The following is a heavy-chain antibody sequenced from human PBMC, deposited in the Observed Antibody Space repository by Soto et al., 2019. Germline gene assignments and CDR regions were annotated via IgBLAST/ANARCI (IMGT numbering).Heavy chain of an antibody. CDR2: ISGSGYST. CDR1: GFTFINNG. Sequence: PGGSLRLSCASSGFTFINNGMNWVRQAPGKGLEWVSGISGSGYSTYYADSVKGRFTISRDNSKNTLYLQMNSLRAEDTAVYYCAKTFSGSYSVDYWGQETLVTVSS. V-gene: IGHV3-23*01. J-gene: IGHJ4*02. CDR3: AKTFSGSYSVDY. D-gene: IGHD1-26*01.